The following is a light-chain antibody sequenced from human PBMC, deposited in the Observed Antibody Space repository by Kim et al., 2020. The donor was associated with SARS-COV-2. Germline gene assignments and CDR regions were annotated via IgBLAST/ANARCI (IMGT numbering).Light chain of an antibody. Sequence: ASVKLTCTLSSGHSSYAIAWHQQQPEKGPRYLMKLNSDGSHSKGDGIPDRFSGSGSGAERYLTISSLQSEDEADYYCQTWGTGPWVFGGGTQLTVL. J-gene: IGLJ3*02. CDR2: LNSDGSH. CDR3: QTWGTGPWV. CDR1: SGHSSYA. V-gene: IGLV4-69*01.